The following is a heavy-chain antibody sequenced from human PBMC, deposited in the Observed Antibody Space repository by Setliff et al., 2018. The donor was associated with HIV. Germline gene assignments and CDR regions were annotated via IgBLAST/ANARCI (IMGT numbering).Heavy chain of an antibody. CDR1: GGSFSNYY. V-gene: IGHV4-34*01. D-gene: IGHD6-6*01. J-gene: IGHJ4*02. CDR3: GRAQIAARRPFDY. CDR2: INHRGST. Sequence: SETLSLTCAVYGGSFSNYYWSWIRQSPGKGLEWIGEINHRGSTNYSPSLKIRALISADTSKNQFSLRLTSVTAADTAIYYCGRAQIAARRPFDYWGLGTLVTVPQ.